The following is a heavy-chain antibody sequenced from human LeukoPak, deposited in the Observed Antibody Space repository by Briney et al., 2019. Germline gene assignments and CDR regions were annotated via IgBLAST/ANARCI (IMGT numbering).Heavy chain of an antibody. CDR3: AKDSDSSGYQFDY. Sequence: GGSLRLSCAASGFTFSRYSMNWVRQAPGKGLEWVSSISHSSSYIYYADAVKGRFTISRDNAKDSLYLQMNSLRAEDTALYYCAKDSDSSGYQFDYWGQGTLVTVSS. J-gene: IGHJ4*02. D-gene: IGHD3-22*01. V-gene: IGHV3-21*04. CDR1: GFTFSRYS. CDR2: ISHSSSYI.